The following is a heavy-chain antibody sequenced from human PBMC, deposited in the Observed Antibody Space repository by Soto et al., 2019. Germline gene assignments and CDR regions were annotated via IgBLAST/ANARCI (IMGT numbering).Heavy chain of an antibody. J-gene: IGHJ5*02. D-gene: IGHD3-22*01. Sequence: SETLSLTCTVSGGSVSSGSYYWSWIRQPPGKELEWIGSIYNSGSTNYNPSLKSRVTISVDTSKSQLSLKLTSVTAADTAVYYCARGYNYYDSSGYYNWFDPWGQGTLVTVSS. V-gene: IGHV4-61*01. CDR1: GGSVSSGSYY. CDR2: IYNSGST. CDR3: ARGYNYYDSSGYYNWFDP.